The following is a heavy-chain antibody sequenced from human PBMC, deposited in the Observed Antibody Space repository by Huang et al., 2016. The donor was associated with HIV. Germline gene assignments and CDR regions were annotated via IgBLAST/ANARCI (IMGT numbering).Heavy chain of an antibody. CDR3: SRDDFWSGYSDYYGLDV. CDR2: IGGLGGNT. D-gene: IGHD3-3*01. CDR1: GFTFNSYA. V-gene: IGHV3-23*01. Sequence: EVQLLESGGGLVQPGGSLRLSCAASGFTFNSYAMSWVRQAPGKVLEWVSAIGGLGGNTYYADSVKGRVTISRDNSKNTLFLQMSGLRAEDTAVDYCSRDDFWSGYSDYYGLDVWGQGTTVTVSS. J-gene: IGHJ6*02.